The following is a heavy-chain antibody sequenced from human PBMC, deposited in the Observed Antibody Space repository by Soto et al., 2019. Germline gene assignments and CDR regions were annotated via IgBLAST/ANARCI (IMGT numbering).Heavy chain of an antibody. D-gene: IGHD3-3*01. V-gene: IGHV1-2*02. Sequence: ASVKVSCKASGYTFTGYYMHWVRQAPGQGLEWMGWINPNSGGTNYAQKFQGRVTMTRDTSISTAYMELSRLRSDDTAVYYCASSALTIVGVVPYPYYGMDVCGQGTTVTVSS. CDR1: GYTFTGYY. CDR3: ASSALTIVGVVPYPYYGMDV. J-gene: IGHJ6*02. CDR2: INPNSGGT.